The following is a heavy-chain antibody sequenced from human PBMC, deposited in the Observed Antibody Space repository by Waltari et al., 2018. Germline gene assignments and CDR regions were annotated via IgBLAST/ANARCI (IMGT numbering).Heavy chain of an antibody. J-gene: IGHJ4*02. CDR3: ACSGHSCYHAGKSY. Sequence: EVQLVESGGGLVQPGGSLRLSCAGSGFTLSDYWMSWVRQAPGKGLEWVANIKQDGSEKNYVDSVKGRFTISRDNAKNSLYLQMDSLRAEDTAAYYCACSGHSCYHAGKSYWGQGILVTVSS. V-gene: IGHV3-7*01. CDR1: GFTLSDYW. D-gene: IGHD2-15*01. CDR2: IKQDGSEK.